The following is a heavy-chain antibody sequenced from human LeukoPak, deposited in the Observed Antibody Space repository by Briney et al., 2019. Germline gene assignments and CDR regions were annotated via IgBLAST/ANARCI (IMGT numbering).Heavy chain of an antibody. CDR2: INPNSGDT. Sequence: GALVKVSCKASGYTFTDYSMHWVRQAPGQGLEWMGWINPNSGDTDYAQKFQDRVTMTRDTSISTAYLEVSRLTSDDTAVYFCARDAIAAAGAGAWGQGTLVTVSS. CDR3: ARDAIAAAGAGA. V-gene: IGHV1-2*02. J-gene: IGHJ4*02. D-gene: IGHD6-13*01. CDR1: GYTFTDYS.